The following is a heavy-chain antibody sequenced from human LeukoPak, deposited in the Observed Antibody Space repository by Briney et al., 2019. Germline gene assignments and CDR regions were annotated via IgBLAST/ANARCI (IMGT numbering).Heavy chain of an antibody. CDR2: IRYDGDNK. CDR1: GFTFSSYG. V-gene: IGHV3-30*02. D-gene: IGHD6-13*01. Sequence: VGSLRLSCEASGFTFSSYGMHWVRQAPGKGLEWVAFIRYDGDNKYYADSVKGRFTISRDNSKTTLSLQVNSLRAEDTAVFYCAKDIGPIALDAFDIWGQGTMVTVSS. J-gene: IGHJ3*02. CDR3: AKDIGPIALDAFDI.